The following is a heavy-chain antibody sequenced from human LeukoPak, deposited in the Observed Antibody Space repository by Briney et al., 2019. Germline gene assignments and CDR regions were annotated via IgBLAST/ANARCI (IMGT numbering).Heavy chain of an antibody. CDR2: INDNGSTR. Sequence: PGGSLRLSCGASGFTFSNYAMSWVRQAPGKGLEWVSGINDNGSTRFYAASVKGRFTSSRDNPKNTLYLQMNGLRVEDTALYYCAKKLFTGMGYYFDSWGQGTLVTVSS. V-gene: IGHV3-23*01. J-gene: IGHJ4*02. D-gene: IGHD3-10*01. CDR1: GFTFSNYA. CDR3: AKKLFTGMGYYFDS.